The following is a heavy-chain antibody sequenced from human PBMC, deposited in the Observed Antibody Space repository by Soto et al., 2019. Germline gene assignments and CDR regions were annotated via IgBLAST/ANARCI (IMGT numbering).Heavy chain of an antibody. CDR3: AISPRSMVRGPYPFDY. J-gene: IGHJ4*02. D-gene: IGHD3-10*01. CDR2: ISAYNGNT. CDR1: GSTFTSYG. V-gene: IGHV1-18*01. Sequence: EASVKVSCKASGSTFTSYGIIWVRQAPGQGLEWMGWISAYNGNTNYAQKLQGRVTMTTDTSTSTAYMELRSLRSDDTAVYYCAISPRSMVRGPYPFDYWGQGTLVTVSS.